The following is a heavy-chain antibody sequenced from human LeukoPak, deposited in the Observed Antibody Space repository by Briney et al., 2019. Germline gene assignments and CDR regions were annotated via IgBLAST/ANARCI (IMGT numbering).Heavy chain of an antibody. CDR2: INPNSGGT. V-gene: IGHV1-2*02. CDR3: ASGTMVRGVIDY. CDR1: GGTFSSYA. J-gene: IGHJ4*02. Sequence: GASVKVSCKASGGTFSSYAISWVRQAPGQGLEWMGWINPNSGGTNYAQKFQGRVTMTRDTSISTAYMELSRLRSDDTAVYYCASGTMVRGVIDYWGQGTLVTVSS. D-gene: IGHD3-10*01.